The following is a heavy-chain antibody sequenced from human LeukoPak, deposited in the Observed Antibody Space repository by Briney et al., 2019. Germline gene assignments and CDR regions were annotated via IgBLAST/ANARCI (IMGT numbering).Heavy chain of an antibody. J-gene: IGHJ3*02. CDR1: GGSISTYY. Sequence: SETLSLTCTVSGGSISTYYWSWIRQPPGKGLEWIGYIYYSGSTNCNPSLKSRVTISVDTSKNQFSLKLSSVTAADTAVYYCARWDDYSDSTGYASIPYDAFDIWGQGTMVTVSS. D-gene: IGHD3-22*01. CDR3: ARWDDYSDSTGYASIPYDAFDI. V-gene: IGHV4-59*01. CDR2: IYYSGST.